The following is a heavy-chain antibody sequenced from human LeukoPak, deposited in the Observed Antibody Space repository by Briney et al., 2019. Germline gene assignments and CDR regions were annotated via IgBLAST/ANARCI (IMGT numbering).Heavy chain of an antibody. Sequence: PGGSLRLSCAASGFTFSSYEMNWVRQAPGKGLEWASYISSSGSTIYYADSVKGRFTISRDNAKNSLYLQMNSLRAGDTAVYYCARVGYDSSGYYWDYWGQGTLVTVSS. V-gene: IGHV3-48*03. J-gene: IGHJ4*02. CDR1: GFTFSSYE. CDR3: ARVGYDSSGYYWDY. CDR2: ISSSGSTI. D-gene: IGHD3-22*01.